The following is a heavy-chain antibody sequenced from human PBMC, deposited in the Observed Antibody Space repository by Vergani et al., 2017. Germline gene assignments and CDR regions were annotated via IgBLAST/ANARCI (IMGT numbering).Heavy chain of an antibody. CDR1: GGSFNSGSYY. J-gene: IGHJ6*02. CDR2: IHTNGVI. V-gene: IGHV4-61*02. D-gene: IGHD6-13*01. Sequence: QVQLQESGPGLVKPSQTLSLTCTVSGGSFNSGSYYWSWLRQPAGKRLDWIGRIHTNGVILYNPSLNSRATISVDTSKNQFSLKLSSVTAADTAVYYCARGSSGQLGAYGMDVWGQGTTVTVSS. CDR3: ARGSSGQLGAYGMDV.